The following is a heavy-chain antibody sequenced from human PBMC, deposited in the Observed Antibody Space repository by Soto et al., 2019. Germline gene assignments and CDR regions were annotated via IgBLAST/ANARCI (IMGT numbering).Heavy chain of an antibody. Sequence: GGSLRLSCAASGFSFRSYGMSWFRQAPGKGLEWLAVISSAGTTKLYADSVKGRFTISRDISKDTLYLEMTSLRSEDTAVYYCATESPGSSYITVAPWGQGTLVTVSS. V-gene: IGHV3-30*03. CDR2: ISSAGTTK. CDR3: ATESPGSSYITVAP. D-gene: IGHD6-6*01. CDR1: GFSFRSYG. J-gene: IGHJ5*02.